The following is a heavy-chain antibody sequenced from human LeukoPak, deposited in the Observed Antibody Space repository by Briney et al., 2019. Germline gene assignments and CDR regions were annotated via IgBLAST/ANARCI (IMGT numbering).Heavy chain of an antibody. D-gene: IGHD3-22*01. J-gene: IGHJ4*02. CDR3: ARGMYYYDSSGYYAY. Sequence: PGGSLRLSCKVSGFTVSSSSMSWVRQAPGKGLVWVSRINSDGSSTSYADSVKGRFTISRDNAKNTLYLQMNSLRAEDTAVYYCARGMYYYDSSGYYAYWGQGTLVTVSS. V-gene: IGHV3-74*01. CDR2: INSDGSST. CDR1: GFTVSSSS.